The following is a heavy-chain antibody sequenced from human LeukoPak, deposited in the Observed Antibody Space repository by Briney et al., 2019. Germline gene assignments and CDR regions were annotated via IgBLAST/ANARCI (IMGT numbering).Heavy chain of an antibody. CDR2: INPSGGST. J-gene: IGHJ4*02. D-gene: IGHD3-9*01. Sequence: ASVKVSCKASGYTFTSYYMHWVRQAPGQGLEWMGIINPSGGSTSYAQKFQGRVTMTRDTSTSTVYMELSSLRSEDTAVYYCAREVPTRYFDRLSKPGLDYWGQGTLVTVSS. CDR1: GYTFTSYY. V-gene: IGHV1-46*01. CDR3: AREVPTRYFDRLSKPGLDY.